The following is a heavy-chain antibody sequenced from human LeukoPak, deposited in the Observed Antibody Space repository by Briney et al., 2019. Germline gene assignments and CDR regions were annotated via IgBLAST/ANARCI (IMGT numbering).Heavy chain of an antibody. V-gene: IGHV3-23*01. D-gene: IGHD2-21*02. CDR3: AKERSYCGGDCYSLES. Sequence: GGSLRLSCAASGITFSSYAMTWVRQAPGKGLEWVSGISGSGGTTFDADSVKGRFTISRDNSKNTLYLQMNSLRAEDTAVYYCAKERSYCGGDCYSLESWGQGTLVTVPS. CDR2: ISGSGGTT. CDR1: GITFSSYA. J-gene: IGHJ5*02.